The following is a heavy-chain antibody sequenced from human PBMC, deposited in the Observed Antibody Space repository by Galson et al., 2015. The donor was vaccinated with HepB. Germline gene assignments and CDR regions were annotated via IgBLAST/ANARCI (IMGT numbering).Heavy chain of an antibody. J-gene: IGHJ4*02. CDR1: GYGFTSYA. D-gene: IGHD3/OR15-3a*01. CDR3: ARAHNFGTFDC. V-gene: IGHV1-3*01. CDR2: INVDNGNT. Sequence: SCKASGYGFTSYALHWVRQAPGQRPEWMGWINVDNGNTRYSQNFQGRVTITRDTSATTVYMELSSLRSEDTAVYYCARAHNFGTFDCWGQGTQVTVSS.